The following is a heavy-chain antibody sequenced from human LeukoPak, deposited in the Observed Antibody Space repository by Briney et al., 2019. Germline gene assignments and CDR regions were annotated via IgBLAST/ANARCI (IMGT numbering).Heavy chain of an antibody. Sequence: SGPTLVNPPQTLTLTCTFSGFSLSASGVDVGWIRRPPGKALEWLALIYRNDDKRYSPSLKSRLTITKDTSKNQVVLTMTNKDPVDTATYYCAHRQPDMTARPFYYYYYMDVWGKGTTVTVSS. CDR3: AHRQPDMTARPFYYYYYMDV. CDR2: IYRNDDK. D-gene: IGHD6-6*01. CDR1: GFSLSASGVD. V-gene: IGHV2-5*01. J-gene: IGHJ6*03.